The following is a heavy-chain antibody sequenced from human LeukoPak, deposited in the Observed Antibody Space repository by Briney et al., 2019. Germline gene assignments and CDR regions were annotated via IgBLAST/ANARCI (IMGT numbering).Heavy chain of an antibody. Sequence: GESLKISCKGSGYSFTSYWIGWVRQMPGKGLEWMGIIYPGDSDTRYSPSFQGQVTISADKSISTAYLQWSSLKASDTAMYYCARRIGTTGTSRLFDYWGQGTLATVSS. CDR1: GYSFTSYW. D-gene: IGHD1-1*01. J-gene: IGHJ4*02. CDR3: ARRIGTTGTSRLFDY. CDR2: IYPGDSDT. V-gene: IGHV5-51*01.